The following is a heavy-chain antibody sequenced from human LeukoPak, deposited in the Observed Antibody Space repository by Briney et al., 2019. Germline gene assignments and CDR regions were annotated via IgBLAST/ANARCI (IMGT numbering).Heavy chain of an antibody. V-gene: IGHV3-33*01. Sequence: HSGTSLRLSCAASGFTLGYHGMHWVRQAPGKGLEWVAIIFSNGVNTYYADSLRGRSTISRDTSKNTLFLEMERLRTEDTAVYYCARHRGSIFEGYMDVWGKGTTVTVSS. CDR1: GFTLGYHG. J-gene: IGHJ6*03. CDR3: ARHRGSIFEGYMDV. D-gene: IGHD3-9*01. CDR2: IFSNGVNT.